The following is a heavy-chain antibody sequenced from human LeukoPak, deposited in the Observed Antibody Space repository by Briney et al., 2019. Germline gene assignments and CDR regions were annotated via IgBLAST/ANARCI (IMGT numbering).Heavy chain of an antibody. CDR2: FDLEEDKT. Sequence: GASVKVSCKVSGYTLTELSIHWVRQAPEIGLEWMGGFDLEEDKTVYAQKFQARVTMTEDTSTDTAYMELSNLRSEDTAIYYCVGVTLNYWGQGTQITVSS. J-gene: IGHJ4*01. D-gene: IGHD3-16*01. V-gene: IGHV1-24*01. CDR3: VGVTLNY. CDR1: GYTLTELS.